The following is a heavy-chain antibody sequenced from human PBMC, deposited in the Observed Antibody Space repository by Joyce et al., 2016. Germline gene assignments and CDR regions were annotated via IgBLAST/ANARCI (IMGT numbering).Heavy chain of an antibody. J-gene: IGHJ6*02. Sequence: QVQLQESGPGLVKPSQTLSLICTVSGGSINNNNYYWSWIRQPAGKGLEWIGRSHGSGSTTYAPSLKSRVTISIDTPKKQSSLKVTSVTAADTAVYYCAREAVYKTYYYGMDVWGQGTTVTVSS. D-gene: IGHD1-14*01. V-gene: IGHV4-61*02. CDR3: AREAVYKTYYYGMDV. CDR2: SHGSGST. CDR1: GGSINNNNYY.